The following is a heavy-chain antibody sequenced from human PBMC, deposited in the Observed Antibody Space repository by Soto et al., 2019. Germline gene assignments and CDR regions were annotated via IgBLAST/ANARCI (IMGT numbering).Heavy chain of an antibody. Sequence: PGGSLRLSCAASGFTFDDYAMHWVRQAPGKGLEWVSGISWNSGSIGYTDSVKGRFTISRDSAKNSLYLQMNSLRAEDTALYYCAKDGSHYYGMDVWGQGTTVTVSS. CDR3: AKDGSHYYGMDV. D-gene: IGHD6-25*01. CDR2: ISWNSGSI. V-gene: IGHV3-9*01. CDR1: GFTFDDYA. J-gene: IGHJ6*02.